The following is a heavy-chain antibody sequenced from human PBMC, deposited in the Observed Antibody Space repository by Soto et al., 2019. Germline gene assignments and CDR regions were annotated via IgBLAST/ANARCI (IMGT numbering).Heavy chain of an antibody. J-gene: IGHJ6*02. CDR3: VRDWELEPSYYSYGMDF. CDR1: GFTFSSYW. CDR2: IKQDGIEK. V-gene: IGHV3-7*01. Sequence: VGSLRLSCAASGFTFSSYWISWVRQAPWKGLEWVANIKQDGIEKYYVASVKGRFTISRDNAKNSLYLQMNSLRAEDTAVYYCVRDWELEPSYYSYGMDFLVQGTTVTVYS. D-gene: IGHD1-7*01.